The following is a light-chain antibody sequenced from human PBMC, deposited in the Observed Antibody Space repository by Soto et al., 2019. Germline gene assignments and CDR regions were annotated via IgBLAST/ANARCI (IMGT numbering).Light chain of an antibody. J-gene: IGLJ2*01. CDR2: DVS. Sequence: QSVLTQPASVSGSPGQSITISCTGTSSDVGGYNYVSWYQQHPGRAPKVMIYDVSSRPSGVSNRFSGSKSGNTASLTISGLQAEDEADYYCCSFAVGSTLVFGGGTKLTVL. CDR3: CSFAVGSTLV. V-gene: IGLV2-14*01. CDR1: SSDVGGYNY.